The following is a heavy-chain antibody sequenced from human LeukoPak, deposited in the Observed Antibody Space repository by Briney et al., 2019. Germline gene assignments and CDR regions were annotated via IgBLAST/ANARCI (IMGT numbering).Heavy chain of an antibody. CDR1: GGSIRSSYYY. CDR2: IYDSGST. D-gene: IGHD5-18*01. CDR3: ARVVSIYSYGYYWFDP. V-gene: IGHV4-39*01. J-gene: IGHJ5*02. Sequence: SETLSLTCTVSGGSIRSSYYYWGWIRQPPGKGLEWIGSIYDSGSTYYNPSLKSRVTISVDTSKNQFSLKLNSVTAADTAVYYCARVVSIYSYGYYWFDPWGQGTLVTVSS.